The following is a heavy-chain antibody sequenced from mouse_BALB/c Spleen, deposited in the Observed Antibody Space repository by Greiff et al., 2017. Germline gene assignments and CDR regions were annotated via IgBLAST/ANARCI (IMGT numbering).Heavy chain of an antibody. V-gene: IGHV5-4*02. J-gene: IGHJ4*01. CDR3: ARDYYGNYYAMDY. CDR1: GFTFSDYY. D-gene: IGHD2-1*01. CDR2: ISDGGSYT. Sequence: EVKLVESGGGLVKPGGSLKLSCAASGFTFSDYYMYWVRQTPEKRLEWVATISDGGSYTYYPDSVKGRFTISRDNAKNNLYLQMSSLKSEDTAMYYCARDYYGNYYAMDYWGQGTSVTVSS.